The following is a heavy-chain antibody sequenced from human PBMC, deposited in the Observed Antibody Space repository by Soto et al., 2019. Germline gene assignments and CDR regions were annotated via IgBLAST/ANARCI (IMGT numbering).Heavy chain of an antibody. D-gene: IGHD1-26*01. CDR2: IIPIFGTA. CDR3: ARDEGLVGATSLHSVTNDY. Sequence: ASVKVSCKASGGTFSSYAISWVRQAPGQGLEWMGGIIPIFGTANYAQKFQGRVTITADESTSTAYMELSSLRSEDTAVYYCARDEGLVGATSLHSVTNDYWGQGTLVTVSS. CDR1: GGTFSSYA. J-gene: IGHJ4*02. V-gene: IGHV1-69*13.